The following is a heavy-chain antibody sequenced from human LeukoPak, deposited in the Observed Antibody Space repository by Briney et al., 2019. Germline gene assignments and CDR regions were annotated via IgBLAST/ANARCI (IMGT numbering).Heavy chain of an antibody. Sequence: PGGSLRLSCVASGFTFSSYEFNWVRQAPGKGLDWVAFISSSGTTIYYTDSVKGRFIISRDNSKNSLYLQVISLRAEDTALYYCARGSIPPDYWGQGTLVTVSS. D-gene: IGHD2-21*01. J-gene: IGHJ4*02. CDR2: ISSSGTTI. CDR1: GFTFSSYE. CDR3: ARGSIPPDY. V-gene: IGHV3-48*03.